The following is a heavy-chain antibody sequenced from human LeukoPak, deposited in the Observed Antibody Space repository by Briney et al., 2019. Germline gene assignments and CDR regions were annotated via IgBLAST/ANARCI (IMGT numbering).Heavy chain of an antibody. V-gene: IGHV3-7*01. CDR2: INQDGSVK. CDR1: GCTFSHYW. Sequence: PGGSLRLSCTASGCTFSHYWMDWVRQAPGKGLEWVANINQDGSVKYYVDSVKGRFTISRDNTKNSLSLRMDSLRDDDTAVYYCSRSLEYSGQGTLVTVSS. J-gene: IGHJ4*02. CDR3: SRSLEY.